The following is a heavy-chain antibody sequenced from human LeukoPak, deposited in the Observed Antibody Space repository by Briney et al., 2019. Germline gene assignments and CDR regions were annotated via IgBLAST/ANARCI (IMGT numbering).Heavy chain of an antibody. CDR3: AKVTNYYGSSGEDAFDL. CDR2: ISGSGGST. D-gene: IGHD3-22*01. CDR1: GFTFSSYA. Sequence: SGGSLRLSCAASGFTFSSYAMSWVRQAPGKGLEWVSAISGSGGSTYYAGSVKGRFIISRGNSKNTLYLQTNSLRAEDTAVYYCAKVTNYYGSSGEDAFDLWGQGTMVTVSS. V-gene: IGHV3-23*01. J-gene: IGHJ3*01.